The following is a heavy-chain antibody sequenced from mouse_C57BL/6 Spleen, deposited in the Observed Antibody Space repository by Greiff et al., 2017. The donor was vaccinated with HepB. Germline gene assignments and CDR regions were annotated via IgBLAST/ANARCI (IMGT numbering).Heavy chain of an antibody. V-gene: IGHV10-1*01. CDR2: IRSKSNNYAT. Sequence: EVQRVESGGGLVQPKGSLKLSCAASGFSFNTYAMNWVRQAPGKGLEWVARIRSKSNNYATYYADSVKDRFTNSRDDSESMLYLQMNNLKTEEKAMYYVVKGRRVYDYDHYYAMDYWGQGTSVTVSS. J-gene: IGHJ4*01. D-gene: IGHD2-4*01. CDR1: GFSFNTYA. CDR3: VKGRRVYDYDHYYAMDY.